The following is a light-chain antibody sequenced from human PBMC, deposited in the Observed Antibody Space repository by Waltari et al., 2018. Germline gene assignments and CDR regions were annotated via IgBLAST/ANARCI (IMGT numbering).Light chain of an antibody. Sequence: EIVLTQSPGTLSLSSGDRATLSCRASQCIDSTYVYWYQQTPGRAPRLLLYRTSSRATGIPDRFTGSGSGNDFSLTISRLELEDFAVYYCHQYFWSPFTFGQGTKVDI. CDR2: RTS. J-gene: IGKJ2*01. V-gene: IGKV3-20*01. CDR3: HQYFWSPFT. CDR1: QCIDSTY.